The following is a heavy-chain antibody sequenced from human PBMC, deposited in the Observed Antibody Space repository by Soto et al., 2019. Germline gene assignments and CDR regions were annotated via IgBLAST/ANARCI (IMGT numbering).Heavy chain of an antibody. CDR3: ATPGHDYGRT. V-gene: IGHV3-23*01. D-gene: IGHD4-17*01. Sequence: GGSLRLSCAASGFTFSSYAMSWVRQAPGKGLEWASAISGSGGSTYYADSVKGRFTISRDNSKNTLYLQMNSLRAEDTAVYYCATPGHDYGRTWGQGTLVTVSS. J-gene: IGHJ4*02. CDR2: ISGSGGST. CDR1: GFTFSSYA.